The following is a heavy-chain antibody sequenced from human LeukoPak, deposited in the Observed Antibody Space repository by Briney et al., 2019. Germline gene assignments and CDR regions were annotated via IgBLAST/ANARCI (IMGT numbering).Heavy chain of an antibody. V-gene: IGHV1-2*02. CDR1: GYTFTVYY. CDR2: INPNSGGT. Sequence: ASVTVSCKASGYTFTVYYMHWVRQAPGQGLEWMGWINPNSGGTNYAQKFQGRVTITRDTSISTAYMELSRLRSDDTAVYYCARDLTPLEMATIEGWFDPWGQGTLVTVSS. D-gene: IGHD5-24*01. J-gene: IGHJ5*02. CDR3: ARDLTPLEMATIEGWFDP.